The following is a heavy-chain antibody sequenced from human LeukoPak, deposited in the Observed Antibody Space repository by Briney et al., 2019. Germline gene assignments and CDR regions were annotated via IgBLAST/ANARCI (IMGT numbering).Heavy chain of an antibody. Sequence: GGSLRLSCAASVFSFSSYGMHWARQAPGKGLEGVAVISDDGKNRNYADSVKDRFTIYRDNSRNTVHLQMNSLRGEDTAEYYCAKDRETTASGTFDHWGQGTLVTVSS. D-gene: IGHD6-13*01. J-gene: IGHJ4*02. CDR1: VFSFSSYG. CDR3: AKDRETTASGTFDH. V-gene: IGHV3-30*18. CDR2: ISDDGKNR.